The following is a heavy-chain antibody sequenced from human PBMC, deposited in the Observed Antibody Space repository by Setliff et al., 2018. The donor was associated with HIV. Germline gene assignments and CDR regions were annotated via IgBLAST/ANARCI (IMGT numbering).Heavy chain of an antibody. CDR3: ARDVSWRVRTYIDY. D-gene: IGHD3-3*01. Sequence: GSLRLSCAASGFTFSSYSMNWVRQAPGKGLEWVSSISSSSRSKYYADSVKGRFTISRDNAKNSLHLQMNSLTAEDTAVYYCARDVSWRVRTYIDYWGQGALVTVSS. V-gene: IGHV3-21*01. CDR2: ISSSSRSK. CDR1: GFTFSSYS. J-gene: IGHJ4*02.